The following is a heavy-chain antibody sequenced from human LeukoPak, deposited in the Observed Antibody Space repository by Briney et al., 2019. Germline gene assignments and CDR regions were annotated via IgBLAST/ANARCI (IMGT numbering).Heavy chain of an antibody. J-gene: IGHJ6*03. CDR2: IYTSGST. V-gene: IGHV4-61*02. Sequence: PSETLSLTCTVSGGSISSGSYYWSWIRQPAGKGLEWIGRIYTSGSTNYNPSLKSRVTISVDTSKNQFSLKLSSVTAADTAVYYCARERLTAYYYYMDVWGKGTTVTISS. CDR1: GGSISSGSYY. D-gene: IGHD6-25*01. CDR3: ARERLTAYYYYMDV.